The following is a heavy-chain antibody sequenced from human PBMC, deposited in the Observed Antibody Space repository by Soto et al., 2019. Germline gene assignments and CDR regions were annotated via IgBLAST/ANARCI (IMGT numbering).Heavy chain of an antibody. V-gene: IGHV1-18*01. D-gene: IGHD1-1*01. Sequence: QVHLVQSGAEVKKPGASVKVSCKGSGYGFTTYGITWVRQAPGQGLEWMAWISAHNGNTNYAQKLQGRVTVTRDTATSTAYMELRRLRSDDTAVQYCARGRYGDYWGQGALVTVSS. CDR3: ARGRYGDY. J-gene: IGHJ4*02. CDR2: ISAHNGNT. CDR1: GYGFTTYG.